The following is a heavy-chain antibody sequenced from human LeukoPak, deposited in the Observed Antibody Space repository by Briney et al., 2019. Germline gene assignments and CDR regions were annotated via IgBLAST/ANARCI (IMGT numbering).Heavy chain of an antibody. J-gene: IGHJ5*02. V-gene: IGHV3-11*04. CDR3: ARDPPAPMVRGVIITGNWFDP. CDR2: ISSSGSTI. D-gene: IGHD3-10*01. CDR1: GFTLSDYY. Sequence: GGSLRLSCAASGFTLSDYYMSWIRQAPGKGLEWVSYISSSGSTIYYADSVKGRFTISRDNAKNSLYLQMNSLRAEDTAVYYCARDPPAPMVRGVIITGNWFDPWGQGTLVTVSS.